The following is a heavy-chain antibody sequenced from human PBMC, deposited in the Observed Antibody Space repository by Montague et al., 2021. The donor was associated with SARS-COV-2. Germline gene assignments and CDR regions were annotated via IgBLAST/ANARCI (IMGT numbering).Heavy chain of an antibody. J-gene: IGHJ4*02. CDR1: GFTFSGSA. CDR3: TRYGDYVN. CDR2: IRSKANSYAT. D-gene: IGHD4-17*01. Sequence: SLRLSCAASGFTFSGSAMHWVRQASGKGLEWVGRIRSKANSYATAYAASVKGGFTISRDDSKNTAYLQMNSLKTEDTAVYYCTRYGDYVNWGQGTLVTISS. V-gene: IGHV3-73*01.